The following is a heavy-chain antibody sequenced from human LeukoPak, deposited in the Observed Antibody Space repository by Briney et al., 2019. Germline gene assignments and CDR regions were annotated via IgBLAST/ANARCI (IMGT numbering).Heavy chain of an antibody. V-gene: IGHV4-34*01. D-gene: IGHD6-19*01. J-gene: IGHJ6*02. CDR1: GGSFSGYY. Sequence: SETLSLTCAVYGGSFSGYYWSWIRQPPGKGLEWIGEINHSGSTNYNPSLKSRVTISVDTSKNQFSLKLSSVTAADTAVYYCARVIAVAGRYYYYYYGMDAWGQGTTVTVSS. CDR3: ARVIAVAGRYYYYYYGMDA. CDR2: INHSGST.